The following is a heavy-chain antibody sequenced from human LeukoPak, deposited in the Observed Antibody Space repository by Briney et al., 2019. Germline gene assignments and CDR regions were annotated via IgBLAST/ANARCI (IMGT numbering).Heavy chain of an antibody. Sequence: SETLSLTCTVSGGSISSYYWSWIRQPPGKGLEWIGYIYTSGSTNTNPPLKSRVTISVDTSKNQFSLKLSSVTAADTAVYYCARHRGSGWYIPYYFDYWGQGTLVTVSS. CDR3: ARHRGSGWYIPYYFDY. CDR1: GGSISSYY. V-gene: IGHV4-4*09. D-gene: IGHD6-19*01. J-gene: IGHJ4*02. CDR2: IYTSGST.